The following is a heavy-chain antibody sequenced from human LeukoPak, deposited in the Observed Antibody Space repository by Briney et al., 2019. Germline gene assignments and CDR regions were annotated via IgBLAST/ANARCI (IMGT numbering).Heavy chain of an antibody. CDR2: IKQDGSEK. Sequence: GGSLRLSCAASGFTFSSYWMSWVRQAPGKGLEWVANIKQDGSEKYYVDSVKGRFTISRDNAKNSLYLQMNSLRAEDTAVYYCARRLIYYYDSSGYTWNWFDPWGQGTLVTASS. D-gene: IGHD3-22*01. CDR3: ARRLIYYYDSSGYTWNWFDP. V-gene: IGHV3-7*01. CDR1: GFTFSSYW. J-gene: IGHJ5*02.